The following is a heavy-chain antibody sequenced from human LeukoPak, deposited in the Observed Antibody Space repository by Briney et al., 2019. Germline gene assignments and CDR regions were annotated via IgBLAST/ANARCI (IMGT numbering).Heavy chain of an antibody. J-gene: IGHJ4*02. CDR3: ARYDSNGGVFDY. V-gene: IGHV4-59*01. CDR2: IYYTGST. Sequence: SETLSLTCTVSGGSINNYYWSWIRQPPGKGLEWIGYIYYTGSTNYNPSLKSRVTISVDTSKNQFSLKLSSVTAADTAMYYCARYDSNGGVFDYWGQGTLVTVSS. CDR1: GGSINNYY. D-gene: IGHD3-22*01.